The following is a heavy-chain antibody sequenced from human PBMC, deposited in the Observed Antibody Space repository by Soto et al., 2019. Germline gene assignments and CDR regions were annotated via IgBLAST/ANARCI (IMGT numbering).Heavy chain of an antibody. CDR3: AVMAGLVVSDDYGLDV. V-gene: IGHV3-30-3*01. CDR2: ISYDGDKK. Sequence: QVHLVESGGGVVQPGRSLRLSCVASGFSFSDYSIHWVRQAPGKGLEWVACISYDGDKKFFADSVKGRFNISRDNAKNTVYLQTSSLRPEDTAVFHCAVMAGLVVSDDYGLDVWGQGTTVTVSS. CDR1: GFSFSDYS. D-gene: IGHD2-21*01. J-gene: IGHJ6*02.